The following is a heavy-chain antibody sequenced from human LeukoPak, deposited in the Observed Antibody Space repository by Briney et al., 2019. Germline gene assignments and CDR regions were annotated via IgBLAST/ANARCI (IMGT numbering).Heavy chain of an antibody. CDR3: ARGRRTLSDAFDI. Sequence: SETLSLTCTVSGGSISSHYWSWIRQPPGKGLEWIGYIYYSGSTNYNPSLKSRVTISVDTSKNQFSLKLSSVTAADTAVYYCARGRRTLSDAFDIWGQGTMVTVSS. CDR1: GGSISSHY. V-gene: IGHV4-59*11. J-gene: IGHJ3*02. CDR2: IYYSGST.